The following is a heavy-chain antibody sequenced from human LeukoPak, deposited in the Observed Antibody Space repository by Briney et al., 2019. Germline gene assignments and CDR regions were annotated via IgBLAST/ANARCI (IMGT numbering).Heavy chain of an antibody. D-gene: IGHD3-3*01. CDR1: GSTFSDYY. CDR2: ISSSGSTI. V-gene: IGHV3-11*04. J-gene: IGHJ3*02. Sequence: GGSLRLSCAASGSTFSDYYMSWIRQAPGKGLGWVSYISSSGSTIYYADSVKGRFTISRDNAKNSLSLQMNSLRAEDTAVYYCKTYYDFWSGYRNRDAFDIWGQGTMVTVSS. CDR3: KTYYDFWSGYRNRDAFDI.